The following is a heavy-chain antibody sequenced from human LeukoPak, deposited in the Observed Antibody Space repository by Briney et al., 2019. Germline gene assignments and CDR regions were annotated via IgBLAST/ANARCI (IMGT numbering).Heavy chain of an antibody. CDR2: IYYSGST. J-gene: IGHJ4*02. CDR3: ARAIAVAGVGYYFDY. V-gene: IGHV4-59*01. Sequence: SATLSLTCTVSGGSIGSYYWSWIRQPPGKGLEWIGYIYYSGSTNYNPSLKSRVTISVDTSKNQFSLKLSSVTAADTAVYYCARAIAVAGVGYYFDYWGQGTLVTVSS. CDR1: GGSIGSYY. D-gene: IGHD6-19*01.